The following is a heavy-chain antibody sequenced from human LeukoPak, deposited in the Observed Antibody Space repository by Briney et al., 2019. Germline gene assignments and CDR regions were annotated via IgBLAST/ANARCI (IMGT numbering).Heavy chain of an antibody. J-gene: IGHJ3*02. D-gene: IGHD1-26*01. V-gene: IGHV4-59*01. CDR3: ARRGGSPLGAFDI. CDR1: GGSISSYY. Sequence: SETLSLTCTVSGGSISSYYWSWIRQPPGKGLEWIGYIYYSGSTNYNPSLKSRVTISVDTSKNQFSLKLTSVTAAGTAVYYCARRGGSPLGAFDIWGQGAMVTVSS. CDR2: IYYSGST.